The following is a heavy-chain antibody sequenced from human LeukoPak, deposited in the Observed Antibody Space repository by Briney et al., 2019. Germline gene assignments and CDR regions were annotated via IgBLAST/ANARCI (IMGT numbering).Heavy chain of an antibody. V-gene: IGHV3-30-3*01. CDR1: GFTFSSYA. CDR3: ARDRRYSGYDEGYFDY. D-gene: IGHD5-12*01. CDR2: ISYDGSNK. J-gene: IGHJ4*02. Sequence: GRSLRLSCAASGFTFSSYAMHWVRQAPGKGLEWVAVISYDGSNKYYADSVKGRFTISRDNSKNTLYLQMNSLRAEDTAVYYCARDRRYSGYDEGYFDYWGRGTLVTVSS.